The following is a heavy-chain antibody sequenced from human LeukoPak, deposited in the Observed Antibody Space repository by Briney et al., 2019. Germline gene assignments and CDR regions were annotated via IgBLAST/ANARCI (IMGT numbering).Heavy chain of an antibody. Sequence: SETLSLTCSVSGGSISSYHWSWIRQPPGKGLEWIGYIYYSGSTNYNASLKSRVTISVDTSKNQFSLKPSSVTAADTAVYYCARGWGYFDYWGQGTLVTVSS. D-gene: IGHD7-27*01. CDR2: IYYSGST. J-gene: IGHJ4*02. V-gene: IGHV4-59*01. CDR1: GGSISSYH. CDR3: ARGWGYFDY.